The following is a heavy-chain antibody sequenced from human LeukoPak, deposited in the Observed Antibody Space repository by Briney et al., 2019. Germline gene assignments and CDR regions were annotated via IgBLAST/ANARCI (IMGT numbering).Heavy chain of an antibody. CDR1: GFTFSSYA. CDR3: ATLLLNYFDY. CDR2: ISYDGSNK. Sequence: GGSLRLSCAASGFTFSSYAVHWVRQAPGKGLEWVAVISYDGSNKYYADSVKGRFTISRDNSKNTLYLQMNSLRVEDTAMYYCATLLLNYFDYWGQGTLVTVPS. D-gene: IGHD2-15*01. J-gene: IGHJ4*02. V-gene: IGHV3-30-3*01.